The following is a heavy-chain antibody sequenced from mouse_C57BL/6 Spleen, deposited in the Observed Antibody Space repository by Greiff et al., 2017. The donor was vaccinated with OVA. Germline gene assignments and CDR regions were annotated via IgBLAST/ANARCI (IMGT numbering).Heavy chain of an antibody. CDR2: IDPSDSYT. V-gene: IGHV1-59*01. J-gene: IGHJ2*01. CDR1: GYTFTSYW. D-gene: IGHD1-1*01. CDR3: AKITTVGGY. Sequence: QVQLQQPGAELVRPGTSVKLSCKASGYTFTSYWMHWVKQRPGQGLEWIGVIDPSDSYTNYNQKFKGKATLTVDTSSSTAYMQLSSLTSEDSAVYYCAKITTVGGYWGQGTTLTVSS.